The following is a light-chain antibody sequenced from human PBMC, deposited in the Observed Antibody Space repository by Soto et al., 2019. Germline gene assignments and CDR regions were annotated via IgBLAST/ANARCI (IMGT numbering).Light chain of an antibody. CDR2: AVS. CDR3: QQGNGLPLT. V-gene: IGKV1-12*01. CDR1: QDVKNW. Sequence: DIQMTQSPSSVSASVGDRVTITCRASQDVKNWLVWYQQKPGGPPKLLVYAVSILEDGVPSRFRGSGSGTEFTLSISSLQPEDVATYYCQQGNGLPLTFGGGTKVE. J-gene: IGKJ4*01.